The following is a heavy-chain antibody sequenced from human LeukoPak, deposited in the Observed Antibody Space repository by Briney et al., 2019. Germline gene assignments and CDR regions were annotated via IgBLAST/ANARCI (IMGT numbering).Heavy chain of an antibody. V-gene: IGHV5-51*01. CDR2: IYPGDSDT. CDR1: GYSFTSFW. D-gene: IGHD1-26*01. Sequence: GESLKISCKGSGYSFTSFWIAWVRPMPGKGLEWMGIIYPGDSDTRYSPSFEGQVTFSADKSISTAYLQWSSLKASDTAMYYCARGRYSGTYLPYFDYWAQGTLVTVSS. J-gene: IGHJ4*02. CDR3: ARGRYSGTYLPYFDY.